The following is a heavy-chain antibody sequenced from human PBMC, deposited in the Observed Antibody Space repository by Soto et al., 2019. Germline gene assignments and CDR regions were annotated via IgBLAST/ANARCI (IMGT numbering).Heavy chain of an antibody. V-gene: IGHV3-30-3*01. CDR3: AGGWNYVSNWFDP. J-gene: IGHJ5*02. CDR2: ISYDGSNK. Sequence: QVQLVESGGGVVQPGRSLRLSCAASGFTFSSYAMHWVRQAPGKGLEWVAVISYDGSNKYYADSVKGRFTISRDNSKNTLYLQMNSLRAEDTAVYYCAGGWNYVSNWFDPWGQGTLVTVSS. CDR1: GFTFSSYA. D-gene: IGHD1-7*01.